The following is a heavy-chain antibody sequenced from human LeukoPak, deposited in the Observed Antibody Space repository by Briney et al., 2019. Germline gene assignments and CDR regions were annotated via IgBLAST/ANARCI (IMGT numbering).Heavy chain of an antibody. D-gene: IGHD3-22*01. V-gene: IGHV3-21*01. J-gene: IGHJ4*02. CDR3: ARDLVGGWDDSSGYYYGYFDY. CDR1: GFTFSSYS. CDR2: ISSIRNYI. Sequence: PGGSLRLSCAASGFTFSSYSMSWVRQAPGKGLEWVSSISSIRNYIYYADSVKGRFTVSRDNAKNSLYLQMNSLRAEDTAVYYCARDLVGGWDDSSGYYYGYFDYWGQGTLVTVSS.